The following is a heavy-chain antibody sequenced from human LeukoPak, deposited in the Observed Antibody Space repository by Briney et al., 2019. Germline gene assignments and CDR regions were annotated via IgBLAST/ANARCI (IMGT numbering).Heavy chain of an antibody. D-gene: IGHD3-22*01. CDR3: ARARNDYDSNGFSFLDY. CDR2: IWYDGSNI. Sequence: GGSLRLSCAASGIXFSSHGIHWVRQAPGKGWEWVAVIWYDGSNIYYADSVKGRFTISRDNSKNTLYLQMNSLRAEDTALYYCARARNDYDSNGFSFLDYWGQGTLVTVSS. CDR1: GIXFSSHG. J-gene: IGHJ4*02. V-gene: IGHV3-33*01.